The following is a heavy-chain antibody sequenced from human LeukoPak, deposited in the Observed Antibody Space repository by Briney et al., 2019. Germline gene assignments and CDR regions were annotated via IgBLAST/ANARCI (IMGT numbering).Heavy chain of an antibody. CDR2: ISTSSIYI. CDR1: GITFSSYG. CDR3: ANDVLRYFDWLLYDAFDI. V-gene: IGHV3-21*04. J-gene: IGHJ3*02. Sequence: PGGSLRLSCAASGITFSSYGMSWVRQAPGKGLEWVSSISTSSIYIYYADSMKGRFTISRDNSKNTLYLQMNSLRAEDTAVYYCANDVLRYFDWLLYDAFDIWGQGTMVTVSS. D-gene: IGHD3-9*01.